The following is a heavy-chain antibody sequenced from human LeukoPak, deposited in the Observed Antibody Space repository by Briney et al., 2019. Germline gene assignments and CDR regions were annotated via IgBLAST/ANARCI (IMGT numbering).Heavy chain of an antibody. CDR1: GFTFSSYG. V-gene: IGHV3-30*02. Sequence: GGSPRLSCAASGFTFSSYGMHWVRQAPGKGLEWVAFIRYDGSNKYYADSVKGRFTISRDNSKNTLYLQMNSLRAEDTALYYCARDPRVTYDSSGYYDYWGQGTLVTVSS. CDR3: ARDPRVTYDSSGYYDY. J-gene: IGHJ4*02. D-gene: IGHD3-22*01. CDR2: IRYDGSNK.